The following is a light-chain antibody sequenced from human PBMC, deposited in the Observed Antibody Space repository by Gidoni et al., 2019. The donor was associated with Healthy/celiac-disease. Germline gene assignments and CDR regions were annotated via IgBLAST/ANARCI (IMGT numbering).Light chain of an antibody. V-gene: IGKV1-5*03. CDR2: KAS. Sequence: DIQMTQSPSTLSASVGDRVTITCRASQSISSWLAWYQQKPGKAPKLLIYKASILESGVPSRFSGSGSGTAFTLTSSSLQPDDFATYYCQQYNSHWTFGQGTKVEIK. CDR1: QSISSW. J-gene: IGKJ1*01. CDR3: QQYNSHWT.